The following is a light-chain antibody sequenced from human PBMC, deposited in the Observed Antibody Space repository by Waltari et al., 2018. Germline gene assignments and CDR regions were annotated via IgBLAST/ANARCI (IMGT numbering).Light chain of an antibody. CDR1: SGPIPRPSY. CDR2: KIN. Sequence: QTVVTHEPSLSVSPGGTVTLTCALTSGPIPRPSYATWYQPTPGQPPLTLVYKINIRSSGVPDRFSGSMLGDKAALTISGAQADDECDYYCALYMGSGIWVFGGGTKLTVL. J-gene: IGLJ3*02. V-gene: IGLV8-61*01. CDR3: ALYMGSGIWV.